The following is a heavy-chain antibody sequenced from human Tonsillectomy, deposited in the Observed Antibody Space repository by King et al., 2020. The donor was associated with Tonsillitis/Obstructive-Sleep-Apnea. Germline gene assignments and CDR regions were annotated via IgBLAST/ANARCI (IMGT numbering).Heavy chain of an antibody. CDR2: IDPSDSYT. V-gene: IGHV5-10-1*03. CDR1: GYSFTSYW. D-gene: IGHD2-2*01. J-gene: IGHJ3*02. Sequence: VQLVESGAEMKKPGESLRISCKGSGYSFTSYWISWVRQMPGKGLEWMGRIDPSDSYTNYSPSFQGHVTISADKSISTAYLQWSSLKASDTAMYYCARGYCSSTSCYRGEAFDIWGQGTMVTVSS. CDR3: ARGYCSSTSCYRGEAFDI.